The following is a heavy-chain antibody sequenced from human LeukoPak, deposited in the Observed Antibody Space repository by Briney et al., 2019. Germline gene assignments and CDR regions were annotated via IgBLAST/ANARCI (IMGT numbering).Heavy chain of an antibody. J-gene: IGHJ3*02. CDR1: GFTFSSYW. CDR2: INSDGSST. D-gene: IGHD1-26*01. CDR3: ARDLSYSGSYQMSLEALDI. Sequence: PGGSLRLSCAASGFTFSSYWMHWVRQAPGKGLVWVSRINSDGSSTSYADSVKGRFTISRDNAKNTLYLQMNSLRAEDTAVYYCARDLSYSGSYQMSLEALDIWGQGTMVTV. V-gene: IGHV3-74*01.